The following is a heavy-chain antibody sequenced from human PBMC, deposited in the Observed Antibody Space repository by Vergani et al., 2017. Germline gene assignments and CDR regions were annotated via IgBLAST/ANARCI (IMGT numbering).Heavy chain of an antibody. J-gene: IGHJ1*01. CDR1: GFTFSSYA. CDR3: AKRGIRALNYFQH. Sequence: EVQLLESGGGLVQPGGSLRLSCAASGFTFSSYAMSWVRQAPGKGLEWVSAISGSGGSTSYADSVKGRFTISRDNSKNTLYLQMNSLRAEDTAVYYCAKRGIRALNYFQHWGQGTLVTVSS. CDR2: ISGSGGST. D-gene: IGHD2/OR15-2a*01. V-gene: IGHV3-23*01.